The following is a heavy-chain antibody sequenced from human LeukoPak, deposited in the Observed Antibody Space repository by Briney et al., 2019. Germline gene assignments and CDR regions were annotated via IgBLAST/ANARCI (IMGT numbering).Heavy chain of an antibody. J-gene: IGHJ4*02. Sequence: PGESLRLSCAASGFTFSSHNMNWVRQAPGKGLEWVSYISSSSSTIYYADSVKGRFTISRDNAKNSLYLQMNSLRAEDTAVYYCARGAYYYEDWGQGTLVTVSS. CDR1: GFTFSSHN. CDR3: ARGAYYYED. CDR2: ISSSSSTI. D-gene: IGHD3-22*01. V-gene: IGHV3-48*01.